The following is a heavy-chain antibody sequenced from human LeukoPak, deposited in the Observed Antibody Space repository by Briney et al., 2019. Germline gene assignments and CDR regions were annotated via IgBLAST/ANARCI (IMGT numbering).Heavy chain of an antibody. V-gene: IGHV3-21*01. D-gene: IGHD3-16*01. CDR2: ISSSSSYI. Sequence: GGSLRLSCAASGFTLSSYTMNWVRQAPGKGLEWVSSISSSSSYIYYADSVKGRFTISRDNAKNSLYLQMNSLRAEDTAVYYCARGGSSLTDYWGQGTLVTVSS. CDR3: ARGGSSLTDY. J-gene: IGHJ4*02. CDR1: GFTLSSYT.